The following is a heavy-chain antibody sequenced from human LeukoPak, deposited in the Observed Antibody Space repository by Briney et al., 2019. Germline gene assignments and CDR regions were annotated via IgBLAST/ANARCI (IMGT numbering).Heavy chain of an antibody. Sequence: GASVKVSCKASGYTFTSYAMNWVRQAPGQGLEWMGWINTNTGNPTYAQGFTGRFVFSLDTSVSTAYLQISSLKAEDTAVYYCARRPSSGWYETKYNWFDPWGQGTLVTVSS. CDR1: GYTFTSYA. J-gene: IGHJ5*02. CDR3: ARRPSSGWYETKYNWFDP. D-gene: IGHD6-19*01. CDR2: INTNTGNP. V-gene: IGHV7-4-1*02.